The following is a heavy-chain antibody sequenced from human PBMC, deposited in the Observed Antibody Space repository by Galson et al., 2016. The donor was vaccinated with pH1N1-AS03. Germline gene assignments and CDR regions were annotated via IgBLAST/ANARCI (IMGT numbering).Heavy chain of an antibody. Sequence: SLRLSCAASGFTFSNSWMAWVRQAPGKGLEWVGLIKTRENGRTTDYAAPVKGRFTISRDDSKNTLYLQMNSLKTEDTAVYYCTTDDYGDYRGNGAGTNDAVDMWGQGTMVTVSS. CDR3: TTDDYGDYRGNGAGTNDAVDM. V-gene: IGHV3-15*01. CDR2: IKTRENGRTT. D-gene: IGHD4-17*01. J-gene: IGHJ3*02. CDR1: GFTFSNSW.